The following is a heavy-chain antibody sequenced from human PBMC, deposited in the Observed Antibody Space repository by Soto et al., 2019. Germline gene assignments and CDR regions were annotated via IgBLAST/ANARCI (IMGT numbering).Heavy chain of an antibody. CDR1: GFTFSDHY. CDR2: TRNKANSYTT. CDR3: ARDRLDYYGMDV. Sequence: EVQLVESGGGLVQPGGSLRLSCAASGFTFSDHYMDWVRQAPGKGLEWVGRTRNKANSYTTEYAASVKGRFTISRDDSKNSLYLQMNSLKTEDTAVYYWARDRLDYYGMDVWGQGTTVTVSS. J-gene: IGHJ6*02. V-gene: IGHV3-72*01.